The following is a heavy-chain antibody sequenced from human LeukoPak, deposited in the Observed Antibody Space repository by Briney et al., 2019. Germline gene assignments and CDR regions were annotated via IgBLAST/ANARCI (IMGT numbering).Heavy chain of an antibody. CDR2: ISAYSGNT. J-gene: IGHJ4*02. Sequence: APVKVSCKASGYTFTNYGISWVRQAPGQGLEWMGWISAYSGNTHYAQKIQGRVTMTTDTSTSTAYMELRSLTSDDTAVYYCARDAVSTTTAGGIDYWGQGTLVTVSS. D-gene: IGHD5/OR15-5a*01. CDR3: ARDAVSTTTAGGIDY. V-gene: IGHV1-18*01. CDR1: GYTFTNYG.